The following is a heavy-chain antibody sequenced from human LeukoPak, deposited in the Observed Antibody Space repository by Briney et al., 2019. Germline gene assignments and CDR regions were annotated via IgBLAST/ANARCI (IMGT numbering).Heavy chain of an antibody. D-gene: IGHD3-16*01. J-gene: IGHJ4*02. CDR2: FSASGANT. CDR3: ARSPLSTLKSFDS. V-gene: IGHV3-23*01. CDR1: GFTFSNYA. Sequence: GGSLRLSCAASGFTFSNYAMSWVRQAPRKGPELLSTFSASGANTYYADSVRGRFTISRDNSKDTLYLQMDGLRAEDTAFYYCARSPLSTLKSFDSWGQGTLVSVSS.